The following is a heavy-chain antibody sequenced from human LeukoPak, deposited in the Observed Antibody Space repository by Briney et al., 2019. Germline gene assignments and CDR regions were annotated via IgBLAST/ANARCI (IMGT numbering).Heavy chain of an antibody. Sequence: GGSLRLSCAASGFTFSNYWMSWVRQAPGKGLEWVANIDQDGSVKYYVDSVKGRFTISRDNAKNSLYLQMNSLRDEDTAVYYCARDTALGYCSGGSCYYFDYWGQGTLVTVSS. V-gene: IGHV3-7*01. D-gene: IGHD2-15*01. CDR1: GFTFSNYW. CDR2: IDQDGSVK. J-gene: IGHJ4*02. CDR3: ARDTALGYCSGGSCYYFDY.